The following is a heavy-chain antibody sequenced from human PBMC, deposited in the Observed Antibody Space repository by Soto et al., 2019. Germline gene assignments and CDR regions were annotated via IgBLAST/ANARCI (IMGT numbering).Heavy chain of an antibody. CDR2: IYYSGST. J-gene: IGHJ6*02. V-gene: IGHV4-31*03. CDR3: AREQLGYCSGGSCSEGYYYYYGMDV. D-gene: IGHD2-15*01. Sequence: PSETLSLTCTVSGGSISSGGYYWSWIRQHPGKGLEWIGYIYYSGSTYYNPSLKSRVTISVDTSKNQFPLKLSSVTAADTAVYYCAREQLGYCSGGSCSEGYYYYYGMDVWGQGTTVTVSS. CDR1: GGSISSGGYY.